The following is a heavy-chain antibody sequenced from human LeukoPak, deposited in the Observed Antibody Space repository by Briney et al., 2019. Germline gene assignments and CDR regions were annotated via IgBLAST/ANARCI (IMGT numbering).Heavy chain of an antibody. D-gene: IGHD5-18*01. Sequence: PGGSLRLSCAASGFTFSSYAMHWVRQAPGKGLEWVPLISYDGSNKYYADSVKGRFTISRDDSKNTLYLQMNSLKTEDTAVYYCTTDPPPNFGYSYGYFGYWGQGTLVTVSS. J-gene: IGHJ4*02. CDR2: ISYDGSNK. CDR3: TTDPPPNFGYSYGYFGY. CDR1: GFTFSSYA. V-gene: IGHV3-30-3*01.